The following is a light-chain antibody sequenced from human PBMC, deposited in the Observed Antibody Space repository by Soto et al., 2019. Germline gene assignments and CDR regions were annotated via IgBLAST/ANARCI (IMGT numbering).Light chain of an antibody. CDR1: QSISSN. CDR2: DAS. Sequence: EIVMTQSPATLSVSPGERATLSCRASQSISSNLAWYQQKPGQAPRLLIDDASNRATGVPPRFSGSRSGTDFTLTISSVEPEDFAVFYCHQRNTFGQGTRLEI. CDR3: HQRNT. J-gene: IGKJ5*01. V-gene: IGKV3-11*01.